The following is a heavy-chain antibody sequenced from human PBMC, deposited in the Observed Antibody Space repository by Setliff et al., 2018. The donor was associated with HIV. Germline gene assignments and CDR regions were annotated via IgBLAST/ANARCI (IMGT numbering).Heavy chain of an antibody. D-gene: IGHD3-10*01. CDR2: IYHSGST. J-gene: IGHJ3*02. V-gene: IGHV4-38-2*01. CDR1: GYSISSGYY. Sequence: SETLSLTCAVSGYSISSGYYWGWIRQPPGKGLEWIGSIYHSGSTYYNPSLKSRVTISVDTSKNQFSLKLSSVTAADTAVYYCARAPMVPRSEAFDIWGQGTMVTVSS. CDR3: ARAPMVPRSEAFDI.